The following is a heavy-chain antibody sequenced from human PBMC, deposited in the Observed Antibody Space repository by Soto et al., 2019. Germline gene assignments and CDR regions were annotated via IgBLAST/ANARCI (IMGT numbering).Heavy chain of an antibody. D-gene: IGHD3-3*01. CDR3: ARFRNSDFWSGWFDP. V-gene: IGHV1-69*01. J-gene: IGHJ5*02. CDR1: GGTFSSYA. CDR2: IIPIFGTG. Sequence: QVQLVQSGAEVKKPGSSVKVSCKASGGTFSSYAISWVRQAPGQGLEWMGGIIPIFGTGNYAQKFQGRVTITADESTSTDYMELRRLGAEDTAVYYCARFRNSDFWSGWFDPWGQGTLVTVSS.